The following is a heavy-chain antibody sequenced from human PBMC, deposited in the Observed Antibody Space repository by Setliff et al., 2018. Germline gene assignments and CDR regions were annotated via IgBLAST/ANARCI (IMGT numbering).Heavy chain of an antibody. Sequence: GASVKVSCKASGYTFTDYGVTWVRQAPGQGLEWVGWISPYSGNTYYAPKFQGIITMTTDTSTTTAYMELKSLRSDDTAVYYFSRLVRFCTRVACQTLSGGEFWGQGTLVTVSS. CDR1: GYTFTDYG. V-gene: IGHV1-18*01. CDR3: SRLVRFCTRVACQTLSGGEF. CDR2: ISPYSGNT. J-gene: IGHJ1*01. D-gene: IGHD2-8*01.